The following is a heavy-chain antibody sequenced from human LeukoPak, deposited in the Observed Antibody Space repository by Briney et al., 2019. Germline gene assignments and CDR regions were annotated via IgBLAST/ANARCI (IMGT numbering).Heavy chain of an antibody. J-gene: IGHJ5*02. CDR1: GYSFTSYW. V-gene: IGHV5-51*01. Sequence: GESLQISCKGSGYSFTSYWIGWVRQMPGKGLEWMGIIYPGDSDTRYSPSFQGQVTISADKSISTAYLQWSSLKASDTAMYYCAQTLGAPRAWFDPWGQGTLVTVSS. CDR2: IYPGDSDT. D-gene: IGHD1-26*01. CDR3: AQTLGAPRAWFDP.